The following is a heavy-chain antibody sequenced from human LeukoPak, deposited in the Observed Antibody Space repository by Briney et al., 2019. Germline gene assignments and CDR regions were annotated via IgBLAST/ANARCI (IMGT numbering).Heavy chain of an antibody. CDR2: ISRSGSTK. CDR1: GFTFSDYN. D-gene: IGHD6-13*01. Sequence: GGSLRLSCAASGFTFSDYNMRWIRQAPGKGLEWVSSISRSGSTKYYADSVKGRFTISRDNAKNSLFLQMNSLRAEDTAVYYCARGAYSSSWLNFDYWGQGTLVTVSS. J-gene: IGHJ4*02. V-gene: IGHV3-11*01. CDR3: ARGAYSSSWLNFDY.